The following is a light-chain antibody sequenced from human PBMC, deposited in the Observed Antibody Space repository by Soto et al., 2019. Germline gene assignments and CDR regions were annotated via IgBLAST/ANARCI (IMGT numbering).Light chain of an antibody. J-gene: IGKJ1*01. CDR1: QSISKY. V-gene: IGKV1-39*01. CDR2: TAS. Sequence: DIQMTQSPSSLSASVGDRFTITCRASQSISKYLNWYQQKPGKAPKLLIYTASNLQSGVPSSFSGSGFGTDFTLTISSLQPEDFAIYYCQQSYSAPPTFGQGTKVDI. CDR3: QQSYSAPPT.